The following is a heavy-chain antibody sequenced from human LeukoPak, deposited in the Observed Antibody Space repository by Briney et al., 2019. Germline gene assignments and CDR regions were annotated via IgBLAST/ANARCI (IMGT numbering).Heavy chain of an antibody. D-gene: IGHD6-19*01. CDR1: GFXFSSYV. CDR2: ISGSGGST. CDR3: AKDRWIRRISLAGQDY. V-gene: IGHV3-23*01. J-gene: IGHJ4*02. Sequence: GGSLRLSCAASGFXFSSYVISWVRQAPGKGLEWVSAISGSGGSTYYAGSVKGRFTISRDYSKNTLYLQINSLRAEDTAVYYCAKDRWIRRISLAGQDYWGQGTLVTVSS.